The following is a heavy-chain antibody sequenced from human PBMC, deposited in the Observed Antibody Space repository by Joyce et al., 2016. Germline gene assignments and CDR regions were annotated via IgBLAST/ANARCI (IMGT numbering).Heavy chain of an antibody. CDR3: ARSAVRGTLSPFFDY. V-gene: IGHV5-51*01. J-gene: IGHJ4*02. CDR1: GYSFTSYW. CDR2: INPEDSDT. D-gene: IGHD3-16*01. Sequence: AEVKKPGESLKISCKGVGYSFTSYWLGWVRQMPGKGLELMGIINPEDSDTRYSPSCQGQVTISVDRSIKTAHLRWGSLRASDTAIYYCARSAVRGTLSPFFDYWGQGSLVTVSS.